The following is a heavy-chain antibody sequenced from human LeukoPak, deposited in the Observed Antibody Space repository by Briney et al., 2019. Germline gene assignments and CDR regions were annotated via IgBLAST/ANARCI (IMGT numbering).Heavy chain of an antibody. Sequence: PGGSLRLSCAASGFTFSSYGMHWVRQAPGKGLEWVAVISYDGSNKYYADSVKGRFTISRDNSKNTLYLQMNSLRAEDTAVYYCAKGGTSASPRPFDYWGQGTLVTVSS. J-gene: IGHJ4*02. V-gene: IGHV3-30*18. CDR1: GFTFSSYG. CDR3: AKGGTSASPRPFDY. CDR2: ISYDGSNK. D-gene: IGHD1-14*01.